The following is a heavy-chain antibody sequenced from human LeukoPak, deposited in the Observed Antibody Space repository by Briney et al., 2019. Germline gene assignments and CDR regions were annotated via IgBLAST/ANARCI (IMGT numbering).Heavy chain of an antibody. J-gene: IGHJ4*02. CDR1: GGSISSGGYY. Sequence: PSQTLSLTCTVSGGSISSGGYYWSWIRQHPGKGLEWIGYIYYSGSTYYNPSLKSRVTISVDTSKNQFSLKLSSVTAADTAVYYCARGLVVPAAMRRGFYFDYWGQGTLVTVSS. D-gene: IGHD2-2*01. V-gene: IGHV4-31*03. CDR2: IYYSGST. CDR3: ARGLVVPAAMRRGFYFDY.